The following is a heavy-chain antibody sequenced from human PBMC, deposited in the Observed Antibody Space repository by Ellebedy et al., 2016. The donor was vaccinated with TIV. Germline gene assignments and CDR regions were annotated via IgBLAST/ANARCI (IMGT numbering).Heavy chain of an antibody. J-gene: IGHJ4*02. CDR2: INHSGST. V-gene: IGHV4-34*01. CDR3: ARGVAVGY. Sequence: SETLSLXXTVSGGSISTYYWSWIRQPPGKGLEWIGEINHSGSTNYNPSLKSRVTISVDTSKNQFSLKLSSVTAADTAVYYCARGVAVGYWGQGTLVTVSS. D-gene: IGHD2-15*01. CDR1: GGSISTYY.